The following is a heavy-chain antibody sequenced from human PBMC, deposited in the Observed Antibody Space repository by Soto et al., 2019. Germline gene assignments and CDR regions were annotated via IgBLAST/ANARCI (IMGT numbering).Heavy chain of an antibody. CDR3: ARDLGGWPDY. J-gene: IGHJ4*02. CDR2: IEPSGGSR. Sequence: ASVKVSCKASGYTFASYYMHWVRQAPGQGLEWMGVIEPSGGSRSYTQKFQGRVTMTRDTSTSTAYMELSSLRSEDTAVYYCARDLGGWPDYWGQGTLVTVSS. CDR1: GYTFASYY. D-gene: IGHD2-15*01. V-gene: IGHV1-46*01.